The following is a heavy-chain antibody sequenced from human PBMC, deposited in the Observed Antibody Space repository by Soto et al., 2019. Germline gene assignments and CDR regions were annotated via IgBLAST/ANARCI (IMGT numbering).Heavy chain of an antibody. Sequence: GESLKISCKGSGYSFTSYWISWVRQMPGEGLEWTGRIDPSDSYTNYSPSFQGHVTISADKSINTAYLQWSSLKASDTAMYYCARSKYRGNYYYYYGMDVWGQGTTVTVSS. CDR3: ARSKYRGNYYYYYGMDV. V-gene: IGHV5-10-1*01. CDR2: IDPSDSYT. CDR1: GYSFTSYW. J-gene: IGHJ6*02. D-gene: IGHD3-16*02.